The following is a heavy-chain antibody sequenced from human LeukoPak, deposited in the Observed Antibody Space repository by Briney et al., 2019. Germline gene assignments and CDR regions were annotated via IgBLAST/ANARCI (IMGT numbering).Heavy chain of an antibody. J-gene: IGHJ6*03. V-gene: IGHV1-24*01. CDR3: ARTTEGGYTYGYFYYYYMDV. Sequence: ASVKVSCKVSGYTLTELSMHWVRQAPGKGLEWMGGFGPEDGETIYAQKFQGRVTMTEDTSTDTAYMELSSLRSEDTAVYYCARTTEGGYTYGYFYYYYMDVWGKGTTVTISS. D-gene: IGHD5-18*01. CDR1: GYTLTELS. CDR2: FGPEDGET.